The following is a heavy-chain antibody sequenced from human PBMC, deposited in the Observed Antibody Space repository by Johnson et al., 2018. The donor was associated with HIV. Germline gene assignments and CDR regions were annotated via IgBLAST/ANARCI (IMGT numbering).Heavy chain of an antibody. J-gene: IGHJ3*02. Sequence: QVQLVESGGGVVQPGGSLKLSCAASGFSLRSLGMHWVRQAPDKGLEGVAFIRYDGTNKYYVESVRGRFTISRDNSKNMLDLPMNSLTTEDTAIYYCAKGSGWYSAFDIWGQGTVVTVS. V-gene: IGHV3-30*02. CDR2: IRYDGTNK. CDR1: GFSLRSLG. D-gene: IGHD6-19*01. CDR3: AKGSGWYSAFDI.